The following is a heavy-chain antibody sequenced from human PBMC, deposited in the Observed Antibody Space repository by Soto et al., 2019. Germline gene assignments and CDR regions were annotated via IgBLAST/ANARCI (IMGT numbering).Heavy chain of an antibody. Sequence: GGSLRLSCAASGFTFNSYGMHWVRQAPGKGLEWVAVISYDGSNKHYAESVTGRFTVSRDRSKSTVYLQLNSLRPEDTAVYYCVKVMYGMATISADYWGQGTLVTVSS. V-gene: IGHV3-30*18. CDR2: ISYDGSNK. CDR1: GFTFNSYG. J-gene: IGHJ4*02. D-gene: IGHD5-12*01. CDR3: VKVMYGMATISADY.